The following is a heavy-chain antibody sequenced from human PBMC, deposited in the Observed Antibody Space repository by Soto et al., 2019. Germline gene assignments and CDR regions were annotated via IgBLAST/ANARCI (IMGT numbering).Heavy chain of an antibody. Sequence: GASVKVSCKASGGTFSSYTISWVRQAPGQGLEWMGRIIPILGIANYAQKFQGRVTITADKSTSTAYMELSSLRSEDTAVYYCASFSTYGAPHFQHWGQGTLVTVSS. V-gene: IGHV1-69*02. D-gene: IGHD4-17*01. CDR2: IIPILGIA. CDR3: ASFSTYGAPHFQH. CDR1: GGTFSSYT. J-gene: IGHJ1*01.